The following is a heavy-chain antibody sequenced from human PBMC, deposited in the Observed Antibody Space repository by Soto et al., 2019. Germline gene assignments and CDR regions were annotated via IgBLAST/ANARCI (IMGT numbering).Heavy chain of an antibody. Sequence: SSETLSLTCTISGGSISVYYWSWVRQPPGHKLEWIGYIYASGSPYYNPSLRSRVTISADTSKNQIPLKLTSPTAADTAVYYCARGVGSSPPRYWGRGTLVTVSS. J-gene: IGHJ4*02. D-gene: IGHD1-26*01. V-gene: IGHV4-59*01. CDR3: ARGVGSSPPRY. CDR2: IYASGSP. CDR1: GGSISVYY.